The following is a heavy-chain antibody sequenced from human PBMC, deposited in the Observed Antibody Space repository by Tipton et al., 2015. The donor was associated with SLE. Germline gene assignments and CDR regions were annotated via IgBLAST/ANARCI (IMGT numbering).Heavy chain of an antibody. V-gene: IGHV3-9*01. CDR2: ISWNSGSI. Sequence: SLRLSCAASGFTFDDYAMHWVRQDQGKGLEWVSGISWNSGSIGYADSVKGRFTISRHNSKNTLYLQMNSLRAEDTAVYYCAGGLGNFDYWGQGTLVTVSS. D-gene: IGHD3/OR15-3a*01. J-gene: IGHJ4*02. CDR1: GFTFDDYA. CDR3: AGGLGNFDY.